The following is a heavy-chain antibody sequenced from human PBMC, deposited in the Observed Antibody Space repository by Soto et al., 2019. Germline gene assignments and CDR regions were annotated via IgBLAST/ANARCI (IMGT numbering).Heavy chain of an antibody. D-gene: IGHD6-19*01. Sequence: QVQLVESGGGLVKPGGSLRLSCAASGFTFSDYYMSWIRQAPGKGLEWVSYISSSGSTIYYADSVKGRFTISRDNAKNSLFLQMNSLRAEDPAVYYCAREYLAARHDVPGIAVAGTPGYWGQGTLVTVSS. CDR2: ISSSGSTI. V-gene: IGHV3-11*01. CDR3: AREYLAARHDVPGIAVAGTPGY. J-gene: IGHJ4*02. CDR1: GFTFSDYY.